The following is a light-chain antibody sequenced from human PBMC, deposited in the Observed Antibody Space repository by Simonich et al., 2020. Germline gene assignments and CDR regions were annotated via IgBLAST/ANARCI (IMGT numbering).Light chain of an antibody. CDR3: QSYDSSNQV. CDR2: EDN. J-gene: IGLJ3*02. CDR1: SGSIASNY. V-gene: IGLV6-57*01. Sequence: NFMLTQPHSVSESPGKTVTISCTRSSGSIASNYVQWYQQRPGSSPTTVIYEDNQRPSGGPARVSGSIDSSSNSASLTISGLKTEDEADYYCQSYDSSNQVFGGGTKLTVL.